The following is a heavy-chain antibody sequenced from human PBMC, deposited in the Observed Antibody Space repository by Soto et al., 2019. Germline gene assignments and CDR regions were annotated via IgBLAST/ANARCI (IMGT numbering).Heavy chain of an antibody. Sequence: GGSLRLSCAASGFTFSSYWMSWVRQAPGKGLEWVANIKQDGSEKYYVDSVKGRFTISRDNAKNSLYLQMNSLRAEDTAVYYCERDSLHRGWSPLENYWGQGTLVTVSS. V-gene: IGHV3-7*03. CDR3: ERDSLHRGWSPLENY. CDR2: IKQDGSEK. D-gene: IGHD6-19*01. J-gene: IGHJ4*02. CDR1: GFTFSSYW.